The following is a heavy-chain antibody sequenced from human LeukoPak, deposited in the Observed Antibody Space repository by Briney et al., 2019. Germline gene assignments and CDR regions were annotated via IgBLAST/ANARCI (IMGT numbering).Heavy chain of an antibody. J-gene: IGHJ4*02. CDR2: NNPNSGGT. Sequence: GASVKVSCKASGYTFTGYYMHWVRQAPGQGLEWMGWNNPNSGGTNYAQKFQGRVTMTRDTSISTVYMHMSGLTLDDTAIYYCAKFWHSDCWGQGTLVTVSS. CDR1: GYTFTGYY. CDR3: AKFWHSDC. V-gene: IGHV1-2*02.